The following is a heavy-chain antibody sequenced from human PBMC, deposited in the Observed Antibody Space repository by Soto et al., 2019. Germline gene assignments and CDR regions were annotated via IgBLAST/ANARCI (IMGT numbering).Heavy chain of an antibody. V-gene: IGHV2-5*02. D-gene: IGHD3-16*01. CDR1: GFSLSTDGVG. Sequence: ITLKESGPPLVKPTQTLTLTCSFSGFSLSTDGVGVGWVRQPPGLALEWLAMIYWDDDKHYNASLKSRLSITKDTSKSQVVVAMTNMDSLGTGTYYCSTLTGSLWGQGALVTVSS. CDR3: STLTGSL. J-gene: IGHJ4*02. CDR2: IYWDDDK.